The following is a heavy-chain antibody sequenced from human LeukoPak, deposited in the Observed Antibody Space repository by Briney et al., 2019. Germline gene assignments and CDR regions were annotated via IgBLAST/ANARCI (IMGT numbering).Heavy chain of an antibody. V-gene: IGHV3-21*04. CDR1: GFTFSSYS. CDR3: ASGAASYDSSGLAFDY. D-gene: IGHD3-22*01. J-gene: IGHJ4*02. Sequence: PGGSLRLSCAASGFTFSSYSMNWVRQAPGKGLEWVSSISSSSSYIYYADSVKGRFTISRDNAKNSLYLQMNSLRAEDTAVYYCASGAASYDSSGLAFDYWGQGTLVTVSS. CDR2: ISSSSSYI.